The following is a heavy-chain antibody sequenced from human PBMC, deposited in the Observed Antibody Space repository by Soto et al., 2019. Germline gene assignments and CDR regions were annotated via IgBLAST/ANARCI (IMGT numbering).Heavy chain of an antibody. J-gene: IGHJ5*02. CDR1: GFTLSTYW. V-gene: IGHV3-74*01. D-gene: IGHD2-15*01. CDR3: GRKFVEGMAGFGH. CDR2: ISSGVTYT. Sequence: PGRSLTLSCPPSGFTLSTYWMHWVRQVPKKGRVWVSRISSGVTYTNYTDSVTGRFTISRDSARNTLFLQMNYLTGEDTAVYYCGRKFVEGMAGFGHWGQGTLVTVSS.